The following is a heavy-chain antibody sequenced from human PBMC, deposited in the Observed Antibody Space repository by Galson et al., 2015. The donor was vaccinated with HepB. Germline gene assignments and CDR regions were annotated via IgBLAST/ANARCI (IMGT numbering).Heavy chain of an antibody. J-gene: IGHJ3*02. V-gene: IGHV3-15*01. Sequence: SLRLSCAASGFTFSNAWMSWVRQAPGKGLEWVGRIKSKTNGWTTAYAAPVKGRFTISRDDSKNTLYLQMNSLKTEDTAVYYCTTEVPTYYYDSSGYYPPSAFDIWGQGTMVTVSS. CDR1: GFTFSNAW. CDR3: TTEVPTYYYDSSGYYPPSAFDI. D-gene: IGHD3-22*01. CDR2: IKSKTNGWTT.